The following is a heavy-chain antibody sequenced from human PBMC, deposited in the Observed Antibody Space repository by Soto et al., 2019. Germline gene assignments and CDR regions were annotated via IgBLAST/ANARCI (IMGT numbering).Heavy chain of an antibody. D-gene: IGHD6-19*01. V-gene: IGHV1-69*13. CDR1: GGTFSSYA. J-gene: IGHJ6*02. CDR2: IIPIFGTA. CDR3: ARDPSIAVAGINYYGMDV. Sequence: SVKVSCKASGGTFSSYAISWVRQAPGQGLEWMGGIIPIFGTANYAQKIQGRVKITADESTSTAYMELSSLRSEDTAVFYCARDPSIAVAGINYYGMDVWGQGTTVTVSS.